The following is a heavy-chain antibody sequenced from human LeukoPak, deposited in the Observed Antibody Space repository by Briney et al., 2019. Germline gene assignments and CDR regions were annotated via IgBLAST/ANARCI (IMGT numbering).Heavy chain of an antibody. CDR2: ISPGGGPT. CDR1: GFTFSSYN. V-gene: IGHV3-23*01. CDR3: AKDGAWLRFDD. Sequence: GGSLRLSCAASGFTFSSYNMNWVRQAPGKGLEWVSGISPGGGPTYYADSVKGRFTISRDDPKNTLYLQMENLRAEDTAVYYCAKDGAWLRFDDWGQGILVTASS. J-gene: IGHJ4*02. D-gene: IGHD3-22*01.